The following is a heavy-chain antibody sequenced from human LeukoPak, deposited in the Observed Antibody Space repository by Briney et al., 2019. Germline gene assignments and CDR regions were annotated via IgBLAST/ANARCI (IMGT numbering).Heavy chain of an antibody. D-gene: IGHD3-3*01. Sequence: GASVKVSCKASGGTFSSYAISWVRQAPGQGLEWMGIINPSGGSTSYAQKFQGRVTMTRDTSTSTVYMELSSLRSEDTAVYYCARGGRITIFGVVIKSSKYFDYWGQGTLVTVSS. CDR3: ARGGRITIFGVVIKSSKYFDY. CDR1: GGTFSSYA. CDR2: INPSGGST. J-gene: IGHJ4*02. V-gene: IGHV1-46*01.